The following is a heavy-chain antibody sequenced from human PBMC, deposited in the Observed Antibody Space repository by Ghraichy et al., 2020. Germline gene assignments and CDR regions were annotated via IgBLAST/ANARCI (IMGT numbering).Heavy chain of an antibody. CDR2: INHSGST. J-gene: IGHJ4*02. V-gene: IGHV4-34*01. Sequence: SETLSLTCAVYVGSFSGHYWSWIRQPPGKGLEWIGEINHSGSTNYNPSLKSRVTISVDTSKNQFSLKLSSVTAADTAVYYCARSRVPAASPFDCWAQGTLVSVSS. CDR3: ARSRVPAASPFDC. CDR1: VGSFSGHY. D-gene: IGHD2-2*01.